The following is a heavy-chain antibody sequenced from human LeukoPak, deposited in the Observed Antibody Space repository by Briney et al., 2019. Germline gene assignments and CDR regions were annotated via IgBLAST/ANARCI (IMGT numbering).Heavy chain of an antibody. CDR1: GFTFSSYW. V-gene: IGHV3-74*01. Sequence: GGSLRLSCAPSGFTFSSYWMHWVRQAPGKGLVWVSRINSDGSSTSYADSVKGRFTISRDNAKNTLYLQMNSLRAEDTAVYYCAREDVDIVASDYWGQGTLVTVSS. CDR2: INSDGSST. D-gene: IGHD5-12*01. CDR3: AREDVDIVASDY. J-gene: IGHJ4*02.